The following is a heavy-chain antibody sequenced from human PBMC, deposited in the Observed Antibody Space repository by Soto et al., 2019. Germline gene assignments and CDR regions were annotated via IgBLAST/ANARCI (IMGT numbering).Heavy chain of an antibody. CDR3: ARSYYYGSGTKLSFDY. CDR1: GYTFTGYY. V-gene: IGHV1-2*02. D-gene: IGHD3-10*01. CDR2: INPNSGGT. J-gene: IGHJ4*02. Sequence: ASVKVSCKASGYTFTGYYMHWVRQAPGQGLEWMGWINPNSGGTNYAQKFQGRVTMTRGTSISTAYMELSRLRSDDTAVYYCARSYYYGSGTKLSFDYWGQGTLVTVSS.